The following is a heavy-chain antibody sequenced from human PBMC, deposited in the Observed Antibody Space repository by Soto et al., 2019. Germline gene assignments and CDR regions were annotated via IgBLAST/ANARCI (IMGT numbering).Heavy chain of an antibody. CDR3: ARKFAPEFFDS. J-gene: IGHJ4*02. D-gene: IGHD3-10*01. V-gene: IGHV5-51*01. Sequence: GESLKISCKGSGYTFSTYWIAWVRQMPGKGLEWMGIIYPGDSDTKYSPAFQGQVTISADKSINTAYPQWSSLKASDTAMYYCARKFAPEFFDSWGQGTLVTVSS. CDR1: GYTFSTYW. CDR2: IYPGDSDT.